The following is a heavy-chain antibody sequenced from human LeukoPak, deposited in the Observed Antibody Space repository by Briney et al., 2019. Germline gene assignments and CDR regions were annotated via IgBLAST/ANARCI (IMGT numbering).Heavy chain of an antibody. J-gene: IGHJ6*02. CDR2: IRSSASTI. Sequence: GGSLRLSCAASGFTFSSYWMHWIRQAPGKGLEWVSYIRSSASTIYYADSVKGRFTISRDNAKNSLYLQMNSLRAEDTAVYYCARHTIFGQGNHYYYSYGMDVWGQGTTVTVSS. CDR3: ARHTIFGQGNHYYYSYGMDV. V-gene: IGHV3-11*01. CDR1: GFTFSSYW. D-gene: IGHD3-3*01.